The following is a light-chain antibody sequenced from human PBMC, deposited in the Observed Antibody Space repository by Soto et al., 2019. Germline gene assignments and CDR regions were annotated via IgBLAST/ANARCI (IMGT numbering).Light chain of an antibody. V-gene: IGLV2-14*01. CDR3: SSHTISSALQV. Sequence: QSVLTQPASVSESPGQSITISCTGTISDFVVYNYVSWYQQHPGKAPKLMIYGVSNRPSGVSNRFSGSKSGNTASLTISGLQADDEADYYCSSHTISSALQVFGTGTKVTVL. CDR1: ISDFVVYNY. CDR2: GVS. J-gene: IGLJ1*01.